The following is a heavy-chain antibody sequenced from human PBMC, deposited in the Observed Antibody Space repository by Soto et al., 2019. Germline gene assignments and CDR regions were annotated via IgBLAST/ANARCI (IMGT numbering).Heavy chain of an antibody. CDR2: ISYDGSNK. D-gene: IGHD3-22*01. V-gene: IGHV3-30-3*01. J-gene: IGHJ4*02. CDR3: ARDYKSGPYYYDSSGYYLPGY. CDR1: GFTFSSYA. Sequence: GGSLRLSCAASGFTFSSYAMHWVRQAPGKGLEWVAVISYDGSNKYYADSVKGRFTISRDNSKNTLYLQMNSLRAEDTAVYYCARDYKSGPYYYDSSGYYLPGYWGQGTLVTVSS.